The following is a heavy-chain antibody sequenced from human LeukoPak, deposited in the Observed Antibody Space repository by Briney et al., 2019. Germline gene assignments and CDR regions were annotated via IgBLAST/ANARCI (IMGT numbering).Heavy chain of an antibody. Sequence: SETLSLTCSVSGDSINNYHWSWIRQPPGKGLEWIGYIYYSGSTNYNPPLKSRVTISVDTSKNQFSLKLSSVTAADTAVYYCARLYYYDSSGEEGFDIWGQGTMVTVSS. CDR1: GDSINNYH. CDR2: IYYSGST. D-gene: IGHD3-22*01. J-gene: IGHJ3*02. CDR3: ARLYYYDSSGEEGFDI. V-gene: IGHV4-59*08.